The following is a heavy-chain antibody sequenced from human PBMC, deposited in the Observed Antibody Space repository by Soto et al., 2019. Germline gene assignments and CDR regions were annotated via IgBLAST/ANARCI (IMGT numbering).Heavy chain of an antibody. D-gene: IGHD4-17*01. Sequence: PSETLSLTCSVSGDSISSDNWSWIRQSPGKGLEWVGHVTNTGPISTNPSLKGRVTISVDTSENQFFLNLNSVTAADTAIYYCARRNGDYPRIYYFDYWGRGTLVTVSS. CDR3: ARRNGDYPRIYYFDY. V-gene: IGHV4-59*01. CDR1: GDSISSDN. CDR2: VTNTGPI. J-gene: IGHJ4*02.